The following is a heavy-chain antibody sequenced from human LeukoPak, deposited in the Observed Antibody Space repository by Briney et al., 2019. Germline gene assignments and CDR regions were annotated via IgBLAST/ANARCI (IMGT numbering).Heavy chain of an antibody. CDR2: IRYDGSTK. CDR1: GFTFSSYG. J-gene: IGHJ4*02. V-gene: IGHV3-30*02. CDR3: AKDMGGDYGPLDY. D-gene: IGHD4-17*01. Sequence: GGSLRVSCAASGFTFSSYGMNWVRQAPGKGLEWVAFIRYDGSTKYYADSVKGRFTISRDNSKNTLYLQMNSLRAEDTALYYCAKDMGGDYGPLDYWGQGTLVTVSS.